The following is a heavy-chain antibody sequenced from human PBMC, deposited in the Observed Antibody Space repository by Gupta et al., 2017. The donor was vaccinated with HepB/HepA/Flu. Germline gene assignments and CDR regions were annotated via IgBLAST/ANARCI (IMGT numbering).Heavy chain of an antibody. CDR3: ARNCCSCNYYRRGHRFVS. CDR2: GESSGRT. D-gene: IGHD2-2*01. Sequence: QLQLQESGPGLVKPSETLSLTCTVSGDIISTSPNYWGWLRQPPGKGLEWIGSGESSGRTGVIPSLKNRVTISVDTFKNQFALELRSVNAEDTAIYFCARNCCSCNYYRRGHRFVSWGHGTTV. V-gene: IGHV4-39*01. J-gene: IGHJ6*01. CDR1: GDIISTSPNY.